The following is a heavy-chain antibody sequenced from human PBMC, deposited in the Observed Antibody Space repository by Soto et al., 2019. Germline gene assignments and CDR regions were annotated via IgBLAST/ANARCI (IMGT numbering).Heavy chain of an antibody. CDR3: ARDRYYGSGTYYNFYSGMDV. D-gene: IGHD3-10*01. V-gene: IGHV4-30-4*01. CDR2: IFHSGST. Sequence: SETLSLTCTVSGGSINSGDYYWTWVRQPPGKGRGWIGNIFHSGSTYYTPSLQSRVTISLDTSKNHFSLKLSSVTPADTAVYYCARDRYYGSGTYYNFYSGMDVWGQGTTVTVSS. CDR1: GGSINSGDYY. J-gene: IGHJ6*02.